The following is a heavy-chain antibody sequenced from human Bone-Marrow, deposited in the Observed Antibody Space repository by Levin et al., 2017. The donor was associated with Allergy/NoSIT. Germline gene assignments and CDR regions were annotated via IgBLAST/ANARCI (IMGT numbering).Heavy chain of an antibody. J-gene: IGHJ4*02. CDR3: ATGRTYNSNYRYY. Sequence: ASVKVSCKVSGYTLTELSMHWVRQTPGKGFEWMGGYNPEDGEIIFAQKFQGRVTVTEDTSTDTAYMEMSSLRSEDTAVYYCATGRTYNSNYRYYWGQGTLVTVSS. CDR1: GYTLTELS. D-gene: IGHD1-7*01. V-gene: IGHV1-24*01. CDR2: YNPEDGEI.